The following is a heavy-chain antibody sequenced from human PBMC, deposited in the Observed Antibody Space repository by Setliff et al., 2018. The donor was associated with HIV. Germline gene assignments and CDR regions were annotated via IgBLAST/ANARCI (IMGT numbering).Heavy chain of an antibody. D-gene: IGHD2-15*01. V-gene: IGHV3-21*01. CDR3: AKTLPTLYPPHDYYFAMDV. CDR1: GFSFRSYA. J-gene: IGHJ6*02. CDR2: ISSSSSYI. Sequence: GGSLRLSCAASGFSFRSYAVSWVRQAPGKGLEWVSSISSSSSYIYYADSVKGRFTISRDNAKNSLYLQMNSLRAEDTAVYYCAKTLPTLYPPHDYYFAMDVWGQGTTVTVSS.